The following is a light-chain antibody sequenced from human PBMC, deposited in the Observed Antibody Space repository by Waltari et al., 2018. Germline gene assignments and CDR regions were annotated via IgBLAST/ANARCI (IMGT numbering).Light chain of an antibody. V-gene: IGLV2-14*03. Sequence: QSALTQIASVAGSPGQSLPIPCTGTRRAVGDHNPVSWYQQHPGKLPKLLIYDVISRPSGVSTRFSGSKSGNTASLTISGLQAEDEADYYCSAYTRGVVFGGGTQLTVL. CDR2: DVI. J-gene: IGLJ2*01. CDR1: RRAVGDHNP. CDR3: SAYTRGVV.